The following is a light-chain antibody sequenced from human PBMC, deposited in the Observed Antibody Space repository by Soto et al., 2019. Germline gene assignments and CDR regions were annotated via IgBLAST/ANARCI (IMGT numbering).Light chain of an antibody. V-gene: IGKV3-20*01. CDR2: DAS. CDR3: QRSGSLPIT. J-gene: IGKJ5*01. CDR1: QSVSFRY. Sequence: EVVLTQSPGTLSLSPGERATLSCRASQSVSFRYLAWYQQRPGQAPRLLIYDASTRANGIPDRFSGSGSGTDFTLTISRLEPEDFAVYYCQRSGSLPITFGQGTRLDIK.